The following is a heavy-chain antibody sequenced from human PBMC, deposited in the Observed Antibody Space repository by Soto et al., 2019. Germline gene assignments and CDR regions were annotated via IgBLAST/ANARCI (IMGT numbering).Heavy chain of an antibody. CDR3: ARSYGAQQYYFDY. V-gene: IGHV3-33*01. J-gene: IGHJ4*02. Sequence: QVQLVESGGGVVQPGRSLRLSCAASGFTFSSYGMHWVRQAPGKGLEWVAVIWYDGSNKYYADSVKVRFTISRDNSKNTLYLQMNSLRAEDTAVYYCARSYGAQQYYFDYWGQGTLVTVSS. CDR1: GFTFSSYG. D-gene: IGHD4-17*01. CDR2: IWYDGSNK.